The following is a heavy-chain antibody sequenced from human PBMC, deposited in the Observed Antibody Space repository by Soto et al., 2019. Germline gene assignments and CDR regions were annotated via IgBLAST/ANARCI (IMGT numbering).Heavy chain of an antibody. D-gene: IGHD2-15*01. CDR2: IFSNDEK. Sequence: GTVSRFRLTTARREISWIRQPPGKALEWLAHIFSNDEKSYSTSLKSRLTISKDTSKSQVVLTMTNMDPLHTATYYLARILFFSCDVEHRALYSYCARRPSDP. J-gene: IGHJ5*02. CDR3: ARILFFSCDVEHRALYSYCARRPSDP. V-gene: IGHV2-26*01. CDR1: RFRLTTARRE.